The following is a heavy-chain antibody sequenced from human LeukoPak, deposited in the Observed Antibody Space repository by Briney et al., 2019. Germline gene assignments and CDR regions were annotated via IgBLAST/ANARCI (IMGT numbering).Heavy chain of an antibody. D-gene: IGHD2-21*01. J-gene: IGHJ5*02. CDR3: ARGRGLTVIIVVPVRPSHH. CDR2: IVGTSGTT. CDR1: GFPHCDYD. Sequence: PGGSLRLSCAASGFPHCDYDMTWLRQAPGKGLEWVASIVGTSGTTYYADSVKGRFTISRDSSKNTVFLQMSSLRPDDTAVYFCARGRGLTVIIVVPVRPSHHWRGGSLVTVSS. V-gene: IGHV3-23*01.